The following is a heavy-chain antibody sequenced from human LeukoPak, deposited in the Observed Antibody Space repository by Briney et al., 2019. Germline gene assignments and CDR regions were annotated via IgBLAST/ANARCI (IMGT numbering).Heavy chain of an antibody. CDR1: AGTFSSYA. J-gene: IGHJ4*02. D-gene: IGHD2-2*01. CDR3: ARGARDCSSTSCPRALFDY. Sequence: SVKVSCKASAGTFSSYATSWVRQPPRQGLEWMGGIIPIFGTANYAQKFPGRVTITADKSTSTAYMELSSLRSEDTAVYYCARGARDCSSTSCPRALFDYWGQGTLVTVSS. V-gene: IGHV1-69*06. CDR2: IIPIFGTA.